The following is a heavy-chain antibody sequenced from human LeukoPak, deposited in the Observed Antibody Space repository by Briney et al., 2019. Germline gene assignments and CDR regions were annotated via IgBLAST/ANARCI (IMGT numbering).Heavy chain of an antibody. CDR3: ARDLGDDYGMDV. CDR1: GFTVSNNY. V-gene: IGHV3-53*01. Sequence: GGSLRLSCAASGFTVSNNYMSWVRQAPGKGLEWVSVIYSGGSTYYADSVKGRFTISRDNSKNTLYLQMNSLRAEDTAVYYCARDLGDDYGMDVWGQGTTVTVSS. CDR2: IYSGGST. D-gene: IGHD3-16*01. J-gene: IGHJ6*02.